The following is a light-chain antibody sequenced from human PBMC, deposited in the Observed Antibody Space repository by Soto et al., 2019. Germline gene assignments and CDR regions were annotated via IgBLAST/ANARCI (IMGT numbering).Light chain of an antibody. CDR1: PAIASF. CDR2: GAS. V-gene: IGKV1-9*01. J-gene: IGKJ4*01. Sequence: IQLTQSPSSLSASVGDRVTITCRASPAIASFLAWYQQKPGTAPKLLIYGASTLQSGVPSRFSGSRSGTDYTLTIASLQPEDVATYYCQKYNSAPHTCGGGTKGDIK. CDR3: QKYNSAPHT.